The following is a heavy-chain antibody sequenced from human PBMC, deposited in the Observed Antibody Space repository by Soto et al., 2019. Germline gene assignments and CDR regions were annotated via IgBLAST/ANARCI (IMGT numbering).Heavy chain of an antibody. CDR3: AAYCYNITCPNLQGYY. J-gene: IGHJ4*02. CDR2: IKQDESDK. D-gene: IGHD3-16*02. Sequence: VVSLILSCSFCVFMFLDDLISWVRQAPVKGLEWVANIKQDESDKYYVYSVKGRFTISRDNAKNALYLQMNSLRVEDTAVYYCAAYCYNITCPNLQGYYWGQGTKVTVSS. V-gene: IGHV3-7*03. CDR1: VFMFLDDL.